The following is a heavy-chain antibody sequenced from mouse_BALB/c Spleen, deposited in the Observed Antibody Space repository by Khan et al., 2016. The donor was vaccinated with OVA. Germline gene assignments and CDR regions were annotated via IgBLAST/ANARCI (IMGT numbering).Heavy chain of an antibody. CDR2: INTYTGEP. J-gene: IGHJ4*01. CDR1: GFTFTNYG. Sequence: QIQLVQSGPELKKPGGTVQISCKASGFTFTNYGMNWVKQAPGKGLKWMGWINTYTGEPTFADDFKGRFAFSLETSASTAYLQINSLKNEDTATYCCARVGYNGTMDCWGQGTSVTVSA. CDR3: ARVGYNGTMDC. V-gene: IGHV9-3-1*01. D-gene: IGHD2-14*01.